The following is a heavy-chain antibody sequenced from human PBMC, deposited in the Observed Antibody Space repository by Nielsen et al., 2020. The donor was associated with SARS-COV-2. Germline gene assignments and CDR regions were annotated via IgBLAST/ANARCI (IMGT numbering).Heavy chain of an antibody. D-gene: IGHD6-25*01. Sequence: GESLNIPCAASGFTFSDSSMHWVRQASGKGLEWLGRIRSKANDYATDYPASVKARFIISRDDSKNTAYLLMNSLKIDDTAVYYCTRVNPTSGSWFDAFDIWGQGTLVTVSS. J-gene: IGHJ3*02. CDR2: IRSKANDYAT. CDR3: TRVNPTSGSWFDAFDI. V-gene: IGHV3-73*01. CDR1: GFTFSDSS.